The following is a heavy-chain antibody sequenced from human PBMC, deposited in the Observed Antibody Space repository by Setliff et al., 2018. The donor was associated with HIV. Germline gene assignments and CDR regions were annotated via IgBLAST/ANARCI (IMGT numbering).Heavy chain of an antibody. V-gene: IGHV4-4*02. CDR2: IYHRGST. J-gene: IGHJ6*03. CDR1: GGSVSSSNW. CDR3: ARHVSSCGGGDCYPEPYYYYYYMDV. Sequence: SETLSLTCAVSGGSVSSSNWWSWVRQPPGKGLEWIGEIYHRGSTNYNPSLKSRVTISVDKSKNQFSLKISSVTAADTAMYYCARHVSSCGGGDCYPEPYYYYYYMDVWGKGTTVTVSS. D-gene: IGHD2-21*02.